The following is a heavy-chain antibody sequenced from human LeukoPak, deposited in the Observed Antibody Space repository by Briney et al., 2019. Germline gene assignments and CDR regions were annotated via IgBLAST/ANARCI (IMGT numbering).Heavy chain of an antibody. CDR1: GGSFSYYY. CDR3: ANPARDFADSGAITW. D-gene: IGHD4-17*01. J-gene: IGHJ4*02. CDR2: INHSGIT. Sequence: SETLSLTCAVYGGSFSYYYWSWIRQPPGKGLEWIGEINHSGITNYNPSLKSRVTISADTSKNQFSLKLTSVTAADTAAYYCANPARDFADSGAITWWGQGTLVTVSS. V-gene: IGHV4-34*01.